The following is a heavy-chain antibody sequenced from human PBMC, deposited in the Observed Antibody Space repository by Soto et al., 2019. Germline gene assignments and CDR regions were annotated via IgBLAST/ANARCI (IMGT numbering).Heavy chain of an antibody. J-gene: IGHJ4*02. CDR3: ASHGSN. CDR1: GVSISNSSYY. V-gene: IGHV4-39*01. Sequence: TSETLSLTCTVSGVSISNSSYYWFWIRRPPGKGLEWIGTIYYSGITYYNPSLKSRVTISVDTSKNQFSLKLTSVTAADTAVYYCASHGSNWGQGTLVTVS. CDR2: IYYSGIT.